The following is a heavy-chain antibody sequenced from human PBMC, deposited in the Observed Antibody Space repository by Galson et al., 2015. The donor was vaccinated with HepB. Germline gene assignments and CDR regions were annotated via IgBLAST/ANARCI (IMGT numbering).Heavy chain of an antibody. CDR1: GYTLTELS. D-gene: IGHD3-22*01. J-gene: IGHJ4*02. Sequence: SVKVSCKVSGYTLTELSMHWVRQAPGKGLEWMGGFDPGDGETIYAQKFQGRVTMTEDTSTDTAYMELSSLRSEDTAVYYCATDSSGYYYRGLDYWGQGTLVTVSS. V-gene: IGHV1-24*01. CDR2: FDPGDGET. CDR3: ATDSSGYYYRGLDY.